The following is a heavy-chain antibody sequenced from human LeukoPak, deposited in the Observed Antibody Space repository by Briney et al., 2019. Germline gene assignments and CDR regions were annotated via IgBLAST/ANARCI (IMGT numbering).Heavy chain of an antibody. CDR1: GFTFSSYA. Sequence: GGSLRLSCAASGFTFSSYAMSWVRQAPGKGLEWVSAISGSGGSTYYADSVKGRFTISRDSSKNTLYLQMNSLRAEDTAVYYCASLGYCSSTSCRGVGYYYYGMDVWGQGTTVTVSS. CDR2: ISGSGGST. D-gene: IGHD2-2*03. J-gene: IGHJ6*02. CDR3: ASLGYCSSTSCRGVGYYYYGMDV. V-gene: IGHV3-23*01.